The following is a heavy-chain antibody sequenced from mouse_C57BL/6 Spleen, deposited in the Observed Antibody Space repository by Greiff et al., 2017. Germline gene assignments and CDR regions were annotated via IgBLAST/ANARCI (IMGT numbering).Heavy chain of an antibody. Sequence: QVQLKESGPGLVAPSQSLSITCTVSGFSLTSYGVDWVRQPPGKGLEWLGVIWGGGSTNYNSALMSRLSISKDNFKSQVFLKMKSLQTDDTAMYYFSKHSYDYDVDYYSMDYWGQGTSLTVSS. CDR3: SKHSYDYDVDYYSMDY. V-gene: IGHV2-9*01. J-gene: IGHJ4*01. D-gene: IGHD2-4*01. CDR1: GFSLTSYG. CDR2: IWGGGST.